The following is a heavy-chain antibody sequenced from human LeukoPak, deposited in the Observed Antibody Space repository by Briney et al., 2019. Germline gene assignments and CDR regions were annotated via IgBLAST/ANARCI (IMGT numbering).Heavy chain of an antibody. Sequence: GASVKVSCKASGGTFSSYAISWVRQAPGQGLEWMGGIIPIFGTANYAQKFQGRVTITADKSTSTAYMELSSLRSEDTAVYYCARGRDYYEPQPPGDYWGQGTLVTVSS. V-gene: IGHV1-69*06. CDR2: IIPIFGTA. CDR3: ARGRDYYEPQPPGDY. J-gene: IGHJ4*02. D-gene: IGHD3-22*01. CDR1: GGTFSSYA.